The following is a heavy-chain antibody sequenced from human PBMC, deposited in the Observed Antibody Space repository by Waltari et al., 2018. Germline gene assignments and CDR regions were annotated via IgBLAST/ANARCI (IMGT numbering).Heavy chain of an antibody. D-gene: IGHD4-17*01. CDR3: ARDPSYGAIDY. V-gene: IGHV3-7*01. Sequence: EVPLVESGGGLVQPGGSLRLSCAAPGFPVSPCWVRWVRQAPGKGLEWVANIRPDGNEKYYVDSVKGRLTISRDNAKNSLYLQMNSLRVEDTAVYFCARDPSYGAIDYWGQGTLVTVSS. J-gene: IGHJ4*02. CDR2: IRPDGNEK. CDR1: GFPVSPCW.